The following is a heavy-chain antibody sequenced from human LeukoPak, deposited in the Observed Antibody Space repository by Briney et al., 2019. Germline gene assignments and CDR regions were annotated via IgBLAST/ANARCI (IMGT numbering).Heavy chain of an antibody. CDR1: GYTFTSYG. V-gene: IGHV1-18*01. CDR2: ISAYNGNT. Sequence: ASVKVSCKASGYTFTSYGISWVRQAPGQGLEWMGWISAYNGNTNYAQKLQGRVTMTTDTSTSTAYMELRSLRSDDTAVYYCARDSRLSFGELELDAFDFWGQGTMVTVSS. D-gene: IGHD3-10*01. CDR3: ARDSRLSFGELELDAFDF. J-gene: IGHJ3*01.